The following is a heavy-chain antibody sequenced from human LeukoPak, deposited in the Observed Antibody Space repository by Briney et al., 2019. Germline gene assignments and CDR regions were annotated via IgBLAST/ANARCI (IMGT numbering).Heavy chain of an antibody. D-gene: IGHD5-12*01. CDR3: ASHHSGASPSDAFDI. CDR1: GCSITSSDYS. CDR2: FYYSGIT. Sequence: KPSETLSLTCTVSGCSITSSDYSWDWIRQPTGKELEWIGNFYYSGITYYNPSLRSRATISVDTSKNQFSLRLSFVTAADTAVYYCASHHSGASPSDAFDIWGHGTMVTVSS. V-gene: IGHV4-39*01. J-gene: IGHJ3*02.